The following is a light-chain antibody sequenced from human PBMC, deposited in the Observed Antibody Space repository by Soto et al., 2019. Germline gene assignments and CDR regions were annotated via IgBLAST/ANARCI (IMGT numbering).Light chain of an antibody. V-gene: IGLV6-57*01. CDR3: QSYDTSSVV. J-gene: IGLJ2*01. CDR2: EDD. CDR1: SGSIANNY. Sequence: NFMLTQPHSVSESPGKTVTISCTRSSGSIANNYVQWCQQRPGSSPTTVIYEDDQRPSGVPDRFSGSIDRSSNSASLTISGLKTEDEADYYCQSYDTSSVVFGGGTKLTVL.